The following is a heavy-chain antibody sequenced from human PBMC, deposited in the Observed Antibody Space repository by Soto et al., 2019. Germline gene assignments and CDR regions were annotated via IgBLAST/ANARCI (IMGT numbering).Heavy chain of an antibody. D-gene: IGHD3-9*01. CDR1: GFTFSSYA. J-gene: IGHJ1*01. Sequence: EVQLLESGGGLVQPGGSLKISCAVSGFTFSSYAMSWVRQAPGKGLEWVSGISGTGRVTNYAESVKGRFTISRDNPKNTLSLEMKSLRAEDMAVYYCAKDVHYDIVTGIEYFDHWGQGTLVTVSS. CDR3: AKDVHYDIVTGIEYFDH. CDR2: ISGTGRVT. V-gene: IGHV3-23*01.